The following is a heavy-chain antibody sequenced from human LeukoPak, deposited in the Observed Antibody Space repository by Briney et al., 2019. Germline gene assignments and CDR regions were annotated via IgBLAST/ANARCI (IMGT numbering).Heavy chain of an antibody. J-gene: IGHJ3*02. D-gene: IGHD1-26*01. CDR1: GFTFSSYG. CDR3: ARDGTVSGSYYPDAFDI. V-gene: IGHV3-33*01. Sequence: GGSLRLSCAASGFTFSSYGMHWVRQAPGKGLEWVAVIWYDGSNKYYADSVKGRFTISRDNSKNTLYLQMNSLRAEDTAVYYCARDGTVSGSYYPDAFDIWGQGTMVTVSS. CDR2: IWYDGSNK.